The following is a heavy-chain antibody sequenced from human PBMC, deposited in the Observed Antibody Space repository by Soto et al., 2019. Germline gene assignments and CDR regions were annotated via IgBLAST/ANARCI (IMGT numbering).Heavy chain of an antibody. CDR3: AKNQGVELVPLATVDWFDP. CDR1: GFIFENFG. V-gene: IGHV3-23*01. D-gene: IGHD1-26*01. Sequence: LSLSCAASGFIFENFGMSWVRQAPGKGLEWISSISGSGFKKYYADSVKGRFTISRDNSKSTVYLELNNLSAEDTAIYHCAKNQGVELVPLATVDWFDPWGQGSVVTVSS. J-gene: IGHJ5*02. CDR2: ISGSGFKK.